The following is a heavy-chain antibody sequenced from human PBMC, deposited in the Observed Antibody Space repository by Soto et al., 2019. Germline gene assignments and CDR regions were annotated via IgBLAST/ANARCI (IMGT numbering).Heavy chain of an antibody. Sequence: GGSLRLSCAASGFTFSSYAMSWVRQAPGKGLEWVSTTSGSGAYTYYADSVKGRITISRDSSKNTLYLQMNSLRAEDTAVYYCAKRQGLVSAGIDYWGQGTLVTVSS. CDR3: AKRQGLVSAGIDY. J-gene: IGHJ4*02. V-gene: IGHV3-23*01. CDR2: TSGSGAYT. D-gene: IGHD2-2*01. CDR1: GFTFSSYA.